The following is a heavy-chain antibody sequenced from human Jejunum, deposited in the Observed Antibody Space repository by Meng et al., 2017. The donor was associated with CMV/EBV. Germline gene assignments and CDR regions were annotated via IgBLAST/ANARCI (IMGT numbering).Heavy chain of an antibody. D-gene: IGHD3-10*02. J-gene: IGHJ6*02. CDR2: VFAGGTT. CDR1: GLTVDGNY. Sequence: AASGLTVDGNYMTWVRQAPGEGLEWVSVVFAGGTTYYADSVKGRFTISRDTSQNTVYLHMNSLRADDTAVYYCARLSSDHYYAIVVWGQGTTVTVSS. V-gene: IGHV3-53*01. CDR3: ARLSSDHYYAIVV.